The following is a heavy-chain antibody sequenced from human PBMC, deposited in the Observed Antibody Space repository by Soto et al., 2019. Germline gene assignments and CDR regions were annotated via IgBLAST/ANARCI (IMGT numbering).Heavy chain of an antibody. CDR2: TSGSGGST. D-gene: IGHD3-3*01. CDR3: AKSRYYDFWSGYAY. Sequence: EVQLLESGGGLVQPGGSLRLSCAASGFTFSSYAMSWVRQAPGKGLEWVSATSGSGGSTYYADSVKGRFTISRDNSKNTLYLQMNSLRAEDTAVYYCAKSRYYDFWSGYAYWGQGTLVTVSS. CDR1: GFTFSSYA. V-gene: IGHV3-23*01. J-gene: IGHJ4*02.